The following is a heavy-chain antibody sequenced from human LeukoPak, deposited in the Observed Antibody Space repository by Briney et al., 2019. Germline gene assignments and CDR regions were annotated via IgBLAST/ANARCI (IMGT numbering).Heavy chain of an antibody. CDR2: ISYDGSNK. D-gene: IGHD1-26*01. CDR3: ASQYTGNYFGFDY. CDR1: GFTFSSYA. J-gene: IGHJ4*02. Sequence: GGSLRLSCAASGFTFSSYAMHWVRQAPGKGLEWVAIISYDGSNKYYADSVKGRFTISRDDSMNTLYLQMNSLRAEDTAVYYCASQYTGNYFGFDYWGQGTLVTVSS. V-gene: IGHV3-30-3*01.